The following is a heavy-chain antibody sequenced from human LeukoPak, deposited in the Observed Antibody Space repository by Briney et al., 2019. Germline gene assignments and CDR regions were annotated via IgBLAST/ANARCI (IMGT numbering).Heavy chain of an antibody. CDR1: GFTFSSYA. CDR2: ISYDGSNK. D-gene: IGHD6-13*01. J-gene: IGHJ4*02. CDR3: ARDPSIAAAGTPYYFDY. Sequence: PGGSLRLSCAASGFTFSSYAMHWVRQAPGKGLEWVAVISYDGSNKYYADSVKGRFTISRDNSKNTLYLQMNSLRAEDTAVYYCARDPSIAAAGTPYYFDYWGQGTLVTVSS. V-gene: IGHV3-30-3*01.